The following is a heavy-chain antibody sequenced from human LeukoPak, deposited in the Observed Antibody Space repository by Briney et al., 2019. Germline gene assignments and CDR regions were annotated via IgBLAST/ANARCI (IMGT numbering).Heavy chain of an antibody. V-gene: IGHV3-7*03. CDR3: ALNSGSYYRGY. J-gene: IGHJ4*02. Sequence: GGSLRLSCATSGFTFSNYWMSWVRQAPGKGLEWVANIKQDGSEKYYMDSVVGRFTISRDNARNSMYLQMNSLRAEDTAVYYCALNSGSYYRGYWGQGTLVTVSS. CDR1: GFTFSNYW. CDR2: IKQDGSEK. D-gene: IGHD1-26*01.